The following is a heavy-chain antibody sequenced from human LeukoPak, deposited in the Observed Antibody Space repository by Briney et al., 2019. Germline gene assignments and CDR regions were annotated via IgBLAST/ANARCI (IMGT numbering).Heavy chain of an antibody. D-gene: IGHD3-10*01. Sequence: GGSLRPSCAASGFTFSSYEVNWVRQAPGKGLEWVSYIRSSATTIYYADSVKGRFTISRDNAKNSLYLQMNSLRADDTAVYYCARTSTYGGFDPWGQGTLVTVSS. J-gene: IGHJ5*02. CDR3: ARTSTYGGFDP. CDR1: GFTFSSYE. V-gene: IGHV3-48*03. CDR2: IRSSATTI.